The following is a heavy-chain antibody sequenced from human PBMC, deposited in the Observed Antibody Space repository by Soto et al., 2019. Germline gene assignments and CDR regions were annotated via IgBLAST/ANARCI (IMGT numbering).Heavy chain of an antibody. CDR2: VIPIFGTT. V-gene: IGHV1-69*01. CDR1: GGSFSGYG. CDR3: ATNSMTAVLKTTFDL. Sequence: SVKVSCKASGGSFSGYGVSWVRQAPVQGLEWMGGVIPIFGTTEYAQKFQDRVALSADESMRTAYMQLSGLTSEDTAVYFCATNSMTAVLKTTFDLWGQGTVVTVSS. J-gene: IGHJ3*01. D-gene: IGHD3-22*01.